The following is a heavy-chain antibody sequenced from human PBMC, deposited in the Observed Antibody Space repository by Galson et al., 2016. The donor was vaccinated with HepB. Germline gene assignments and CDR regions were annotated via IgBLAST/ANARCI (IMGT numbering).Heavy chain of an antibody. Sequence: SLRLSCAASGFTFDDYAMHWVRHAPGKGLEWVSSISWNSDRVGYGDSVKGRFTISRDNAENSLYLQRNSLTTDDTALYYCARAPSYSSGPYPYFDYWGRGTLVTVSS. J-gene: IGHJ4*02. V-gene: IGHV3-9*01. CDR2: ISWNSDRV. CDR1: GFTFDDYA. D-gene: IGHD6-19*01. CDR3: ARAPSYSSGPYPYFDY.